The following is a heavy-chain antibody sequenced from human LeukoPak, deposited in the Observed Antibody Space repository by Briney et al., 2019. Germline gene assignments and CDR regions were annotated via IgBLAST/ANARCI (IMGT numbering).Heavy chain of an antibody. J-gene: IGHJ3*02. D-gene: IGHD5-12*01. CDR1: DYSINSGYY. V-gene: IGHV4-38-2*02. CDR2: IYRSGHT. CDR3: ARQVATKGEWAFDI. Sequence: SSETLSLTCSVSDYSINSGYYWGWIRQPPGKGLEWIGSIYRSGHTYYNPSLKSRATISVDTSKNQFSLELNSVIAADTAVYYCARQVATKGEWAFDIWGQGTLVTVSS.